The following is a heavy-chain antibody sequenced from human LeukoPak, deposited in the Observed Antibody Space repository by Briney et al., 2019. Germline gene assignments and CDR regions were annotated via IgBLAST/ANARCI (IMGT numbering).Heavy chain of an antibody. CDR3: AHSSSWPSYYYGMDV. J-gene: IGHJ6*02. CDR2: IKQDGSEK. CDR1: GFTFSSYW. Sequence: GGTLILSCAASGFTFSSYWMSWVRQAPGKGLEWVANIKQDGSEKYYVDSVKGRFTISRDNAKNSLYLQMNSLRAEDTAVYYRAHSSSWPSYYYGMDVWGQGTTVTVSS. D-gene: IGHD6-13*01. V-gene: IGHV3-7*05.